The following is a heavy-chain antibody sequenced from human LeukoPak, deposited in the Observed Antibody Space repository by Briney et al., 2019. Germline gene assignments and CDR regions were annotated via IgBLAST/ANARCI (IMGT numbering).Heavy chain of an antibody. CDR2: IKPDGSDK. V-gene: IGHV3-7*01. J-gene: IGHJ4*02. Sequence: GGSLRLSCAASGFTFSSYWMSWVRQAPGKGLEWVASIKPDGSDKYYVDSVKGRFTISRDNAENSLYLQVNSLRSEDTAVYYCTRTVGDTSYDYWGQGTLVTVSS. CDR1: GFTFSSYW. CDR3: TRTVGDTSYDY. D-gene: IGHD1-26*01.